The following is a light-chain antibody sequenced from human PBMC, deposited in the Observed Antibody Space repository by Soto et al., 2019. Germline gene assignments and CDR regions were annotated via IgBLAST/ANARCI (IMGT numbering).Light chain of an antibody. V-gene: IGKV1-39*01. CDR3: QQSFSIPTP. CDR2: ETS. CDR1: QRISRW. Sequence: HSDYPLSASVGARVPIPCRASQRISRWLNWYQQKPGKAPKLLISETSTLQSGVPTRFSGSGSGTDFTLTISSLQPEDFATYHCQQSFSIPTPFGQGTRLEFK. J-gene: IGKJ5*01.